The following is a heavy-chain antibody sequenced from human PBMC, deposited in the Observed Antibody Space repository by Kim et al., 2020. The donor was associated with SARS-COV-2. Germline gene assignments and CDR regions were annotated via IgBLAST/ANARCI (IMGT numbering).Heavy chain of an antibody. D-gene: IGHD2-15*01. J-gene: IGHJ4*02. CDR3: AKEEVSCSGGSYYSDVSY. CDR1: GFTFSSYA. Sequence: GGSLRLSCAASGFTFSSYAMSWVRQAPGKGLAWISAISDSGDSTYYADSLKGRFTISRDNSKNTLYLQMNSLRAEDTAIYYCAKEEVSCSGGSYYSDVSYWGQGTLVTVSS. CDR2: ISDSGDST. V-gene: IGHV3-23*01.